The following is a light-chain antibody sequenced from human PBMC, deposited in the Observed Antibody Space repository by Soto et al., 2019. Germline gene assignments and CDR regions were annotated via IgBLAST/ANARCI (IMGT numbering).Light chain of an antibody. CDR3: QQSLSTPPT. Sequence: DIQMTQSPSSLSASVGDRVTITCRASQSIINCLNWYQQKPGKAPKLLIFAASTLQSGVPSRFSGSGSGTDFTLTISSLQPEDSATYYCQQSLSTPPTFGPGTKLDFK. J-gene: IGKJ3*01. CDR2: AAS. V-gene: IGKV1-39*01. CDR1: QSIINC.